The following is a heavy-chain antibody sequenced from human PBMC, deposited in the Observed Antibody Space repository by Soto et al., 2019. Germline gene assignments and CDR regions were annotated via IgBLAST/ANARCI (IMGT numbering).Heavy chain of an antibody. CDR3: ARAMGHYGMDV. Sequence: QVQLEESGPGLVKPSETLSLTCTVSGGSVNSGSYYWSWIRQPPGKALEWVGYIYYTGSTTYNPSLNSRVTISVDTSKNQFSLKLTSVTTSDTAMYYCARAMGHYGMDVWGQGTTVTVPS. CDR2: IYYTGST. V-gene: IGHV4-61*01. J-gene: IGHJ6*02. D-gene: IGHD5-18*01. CDR1: GGSVNSGSYY.